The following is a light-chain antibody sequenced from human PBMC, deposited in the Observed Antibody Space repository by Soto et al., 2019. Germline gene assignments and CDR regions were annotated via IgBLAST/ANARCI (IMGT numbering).Light chain of an antibody. Sequence: QSVLTQPPSASGTPGQRVTISCSGSNSNVGSNTVDWYQQLPGTAPKLHIYHNNQRPSGVPDRLSGSKSGTSASLAISGLQSEDEADYYCAAWDDSLNAVVFGGGTKLTVL. CDR1: NSNVGSNT. CDR2: HNN. CDR3: AAWDDSLNAVV. V-gene: IGLV1-44*01. J-gene: IGLJ2*01.